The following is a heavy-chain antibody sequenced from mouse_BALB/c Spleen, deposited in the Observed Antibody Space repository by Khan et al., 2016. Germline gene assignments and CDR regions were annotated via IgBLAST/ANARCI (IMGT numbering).Heavy chain of an antibody. Sequence: EVQLQESGGGLVQPGGSLRLSCAASGFDFSRFWMNWVRQAPGKGLQWIGEINPESSSINYTTSLKDKFIISRDKAKNTLLLQMSNVRSEDTALYNCACGNDYAMDYWGQGTSVTVSS. CDR1: GFDFSRFW. J-gene: IGHJ4*01. CDR2: INPESSSI. V-gene: IGHV4-1*02. CDR3: ACGNDYAMDY. D-gene: IGHD2-1*01.